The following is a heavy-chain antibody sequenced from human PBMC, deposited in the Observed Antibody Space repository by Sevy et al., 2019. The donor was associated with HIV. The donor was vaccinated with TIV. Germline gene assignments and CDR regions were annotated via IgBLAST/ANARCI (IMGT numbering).Heavy chain of an antibody. D-gene: IGHD3-10*01. J-gene: IGHJ4*02. CDR1: GYTFTSYG. CDR3: AREPVTMVRGVIITPEPLDY. Sequence: ASVQVSCKASGYTFTSYGISWVRQAPGQGLEWMGWISAYNGNTNYAQKLQGRVTMTTDTSTSTAYMELRSLRSDDTAVYYCAREPVTMVRGVIITPEPLDYWGQGTLVTVSS. V-gene: IGHV1-18*01. CDR2: ISAYNGNT.